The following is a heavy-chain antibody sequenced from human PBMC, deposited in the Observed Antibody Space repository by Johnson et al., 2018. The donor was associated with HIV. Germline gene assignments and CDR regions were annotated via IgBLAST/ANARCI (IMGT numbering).Heavy chain of an antibody. J-gene: IGHJ3*02. D-gene: IGHD1-14*01. CDR3: ARGPRNPGLDAFDI. CDR2: IGTAGDT. CDR1: GFTFSSYD. V-gene: IGHV3-13*01. Sequence: VQLVESGGGLKQPGGSLRLSCAASGFTFSSYDMHWVRQATGKGLEWVSTIGTAGDTYYPDSVKGRFTISRDNSKNSLYLQINSLKTEDTAVYYCARGPRNPGLDAFDIWGQGTVVTVSS.